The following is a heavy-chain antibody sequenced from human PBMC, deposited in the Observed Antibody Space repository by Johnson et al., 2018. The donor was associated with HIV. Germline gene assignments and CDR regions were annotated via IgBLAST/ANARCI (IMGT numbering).Heavy chain of an antibody. Sequence: QVQLVESGGGLVQPGGSLRLSCAASGFSFSNAWMSWVRQAPGKGLEWVAFIRYDGSNKYYADSVKGRFTISRDNSKNTLYLQMNSLRAEDTAVYYCARGRRIQLWLLADAFDIWGQGTMVTVSS. J-gene: IGHJ3*02. CDR2: IRYDGSNK. D-gene: IGHD5-18*01. CDR1: GFSFSNAW. CDR3: ARGRRIQLWLLADAFDI. V-gene: IGHV3-30*02.